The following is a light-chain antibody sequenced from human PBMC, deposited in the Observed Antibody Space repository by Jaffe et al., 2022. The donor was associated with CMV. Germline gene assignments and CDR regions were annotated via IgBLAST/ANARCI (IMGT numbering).Light chain of an antibody. V-gene: IGKV3-11*01. Sequence: EIVLTQSPATLSLSPGERATLSCRASQSTSSYLAWYQKKPGQAPRLLIYDASNRATGIPARFSGSGSGTDFTLTISSLEPEDFAVYYCQQRSNWPITFGQGTRLEIK. CDR3: QQRSNWPIT. J-gene: IGKJ5*01. CDR1: QSTSSY. CDR2: DAS.